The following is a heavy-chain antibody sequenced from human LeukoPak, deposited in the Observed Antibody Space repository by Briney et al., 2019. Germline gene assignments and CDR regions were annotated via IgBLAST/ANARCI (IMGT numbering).Heavy chain of an antibody. Sequence: ASVKVSCKASGYTFTNYHMHWVRQAPGRGLEWMGIINPSGGSTNYAQKFQGRVTLTRDTSTSTVYMELSSLRSDDTAVYYCARGTYCGGDCYSLGGNYYFDYWGQGTLVTVSS. V-gene: IGHV1-46*01. CDR3: ARGTYCGGDCYSLGGNYYFDY. J-gene: IGHJ4*02. CDR2: INPSGGST. D-gene: IGHD2-21*02. CDR1: GYTFTNYH.